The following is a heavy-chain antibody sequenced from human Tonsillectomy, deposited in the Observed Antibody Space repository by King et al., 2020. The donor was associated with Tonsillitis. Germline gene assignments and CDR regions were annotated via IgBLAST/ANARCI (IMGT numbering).Heavy chain of an antibody. V-gene: IGHV3-30-3*01. CDR2: ISYDGSNK. D-gene: IGHD3-16*01. CDR3: ARDRLGLPVGGYFDY. J-gene: IGHJ4*02. CDR1: GFTFSSYA. Sequence: QLVQSGGGVVQPGRSLRLSCAASGFTFSSYAMHWVRQAPGKGLEWVAVISYDGSNKYYADSVKGRFTISRDNSKNTLYLQMNSLRAEDTAVYYCARDRLGLPVGGYFDYWGQGTLVTVSS.